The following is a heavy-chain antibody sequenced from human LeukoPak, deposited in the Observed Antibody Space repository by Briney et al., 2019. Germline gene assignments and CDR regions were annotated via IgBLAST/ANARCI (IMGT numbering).Heavy chain of an antibody. V-gene: IGHV3-30-3*01. J-gene: IGHJ4*02. CDR1: GFTFSSYP. CDR2: ISSDGSDK. CDR3: ARDYPADY. Sequence: GGSLRLSCAASGFTFSSYPMHWARQAPGKGLEWVALISSDGSDKKYADSVKGRFTISRDNSKNTLYLQMHSLGVEDTAVYYCARDYPADYWGQGTLVTVSS.